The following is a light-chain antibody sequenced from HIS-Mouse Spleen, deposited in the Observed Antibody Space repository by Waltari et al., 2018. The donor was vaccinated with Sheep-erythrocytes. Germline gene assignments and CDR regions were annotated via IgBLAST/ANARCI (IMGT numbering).Light chain of an antibody. J-gene: IGLJ3*02. V-gene: IGLV2-23*01. CDR3: CSYAGSSTPWV. CDR1: SSDVGSYNL. CDR2: EGS. Sequence: QSALTQPASVSGSPGQSITISCTGTSSDVGSYNLVSWYQQHPGKAPKLMIYEGSKRSSGVCNRFSGYKSGNTASLTVSGIQAEDEADYYCCSYAGSSTPWVFGGGTKLTVL.